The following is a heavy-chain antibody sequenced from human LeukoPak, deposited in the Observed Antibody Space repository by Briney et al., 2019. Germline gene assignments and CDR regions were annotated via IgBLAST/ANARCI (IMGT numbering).Heavy chain of an antibody. J-gene: IGHJ4*02. D-gene: IGHD1-26*01. CDR3: ARDIAGGFFDY. CDR2: ISGSGGST. Sequence: GGSLRLSCAASGFTFSSYAMSWVRQAPGKGLEWVSAISGSGGSTYYADSVKGRFTISRDNSKNTLYLQMNSLRVEDTAVYYCARDIAGGFFDYWGQGTLVTVSS. V-gene: IGHV3-23*01. CDR1: GFTFSSYA.